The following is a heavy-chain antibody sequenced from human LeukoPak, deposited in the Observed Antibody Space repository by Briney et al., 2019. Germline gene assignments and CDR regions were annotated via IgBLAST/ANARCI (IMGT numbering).Heavy chain of an antibody. CDR2: IYHSGST. D-gene: IGHD3-10*01. V-gene: IGHV4-30-2*01. CDR1: GVSISSGGYY. Sequence: PSQTLSLTCTVSGVSISSGGYYWSWLRQPPGKGLEWIGYIYHSGSTYYNPSLKSRVTISVDKSKNQFSLKLSSVTAADTAVYYCARDAIRRYSGEGGMDVWGQGTTVTVSS. J-gene: IGHJ6*02. CDR3: ARDAIRRYSGEGGMDV.